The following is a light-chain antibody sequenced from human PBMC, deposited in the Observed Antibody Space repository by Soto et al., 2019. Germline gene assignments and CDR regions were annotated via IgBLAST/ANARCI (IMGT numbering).Light chain of an antibody. CDR3: ASWDDSLSDVL. CDR1: SSNIGSNV. J-gene: IGLJ2*01. Sequence: QSVLTQPPSASGTPGQRVTISCSGSSSNIGSNVVNWYQQLPGTAPKLLIYSNNQRPSGVPDRFSGSKSGTSASLAISGLQSEDETDYYCASWDDSLSDVLFGGGTKVTVL. V-gene: IGLV1-44*01. CDR2: SNN.